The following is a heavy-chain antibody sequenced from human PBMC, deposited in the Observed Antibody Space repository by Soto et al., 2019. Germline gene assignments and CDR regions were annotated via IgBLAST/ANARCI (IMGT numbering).Heavy chain of an antibody. CDR2: INHSGST. CDR1: GGSVRVYY. CDR3: ARGLQQLDPYYFDY. D-gene: IGHD6-13*01. V-gene: IGHV4-34*01. Sequence: SETLALTCAVYGGSVRVYYWSGTFQPPGKGLEWIGEINHSGSTNYNPSLKSRVTISVDTSKNQFSLKLSSVTAADTAVYYCARGLQQLDPYYFDYWGQGTLVTVSS. J-gene: IGHJ4*02.